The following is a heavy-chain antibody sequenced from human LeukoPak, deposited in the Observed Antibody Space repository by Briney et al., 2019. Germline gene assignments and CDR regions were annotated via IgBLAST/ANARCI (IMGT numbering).Heavy chain of an antibody. Sequence: ASVKVSCKASGYTFTSYGISWVRQAPGQGLEWMGWISAYNGNTNYAQKLQGRVTMTTDTSTSTAYMELRSLRSDDTAVYYCARAPPNHPFLGASIWGQGTMVTVSS. CDR1: GYTFTSYG. J-gene: IGHJ3*02. V-gene: IGHV1-18*01. CDR2: ISAYNGNT. D-gene: IGHD3-3*02. CDR3: ARAPPNHPFLGASI.